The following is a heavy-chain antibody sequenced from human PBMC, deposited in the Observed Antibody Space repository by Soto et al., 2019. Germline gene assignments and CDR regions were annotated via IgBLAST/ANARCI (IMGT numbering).Heavy chain of an antibody. Sequence: SVKVSCKASGDVFRSYGINWVRQAPGQGLEWMGGIIPISGTTNYAQKFQGRVVITADESTDTVYMELSRLRSEDTAVYFCARVRCFNGLCHTADYGMDVWGQGTTVTVSS. J-gene: IGHJ6*02. CDR3: ARVRCFNGLCHTADYGMDV. D-gene: IGHD2-8*01. CDR1: GDVFRSYG. CDR2: IIPISGTT. V-gene: IGHV1-69*13.